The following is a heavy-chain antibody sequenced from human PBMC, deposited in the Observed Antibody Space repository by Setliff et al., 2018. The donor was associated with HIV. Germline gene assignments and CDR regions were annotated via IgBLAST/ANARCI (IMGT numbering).Heavy chain of an antibody. CDR2: ISYSGST. J-gene: IGHJ6*03. CDR3: ARHRQGLTGSTPGYYMDV. CDR1: GGSFSNSYYF. D-gene: IGHD1-7*01. Sequence: SETLSLTCNVSGGSFSNSYYFWGWIRQPPGKGLEWIGSISYSGSTYYNPSLKSRVTMPVDTSKNQFSLKLSSVTAADTAVYYCARHRQGLTGSTPGYYMDVWGKGTTVTVSS. V-gene: IGHV4-39*01.